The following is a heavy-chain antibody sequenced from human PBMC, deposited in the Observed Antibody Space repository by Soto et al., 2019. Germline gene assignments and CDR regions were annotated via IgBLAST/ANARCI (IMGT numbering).Heavy chain of an antibody. V-gene: IGHV4-34*01. CDR2: INHSGST. D-gene: IGHD5-18*01. J-gene: IGHJ6*02. Sequence: SETLSLTCAVYGGSFSGYYWSWIRQPPGKGLEWIGEINHSGSTNYNPSLKSRVTISVDTSKNQFSLKLSSVTAADTAVYYCARDWRGYSYGYYYYYGMDVWGQGTTVTVSS. CDR1: GGSFSGYY. CDR3: ARDWRGYSYGYYYYYGMDV.